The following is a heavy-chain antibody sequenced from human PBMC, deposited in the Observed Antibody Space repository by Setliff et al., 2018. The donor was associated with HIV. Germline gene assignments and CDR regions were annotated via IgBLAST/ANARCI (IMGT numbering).Heavy chain of an antibody. CDR1: GFTFTAYA. D-gene: IGHD2-8*02. J-gene: IGHJ4*02. V-gene: IGHV3-30-3*01. CDR3: ARDYWAGAIDC. Sequence: GGSLRLSCTISGFTFTAYAMHWVRQAPGKGLEWVASISDDGANKQQADSVKGRFTISRDNSKNTLYLQMNSLRAEDTAVYYCARDYWAGAIDCWGQGTLVTVSS. CDR2: ISDDGANK.